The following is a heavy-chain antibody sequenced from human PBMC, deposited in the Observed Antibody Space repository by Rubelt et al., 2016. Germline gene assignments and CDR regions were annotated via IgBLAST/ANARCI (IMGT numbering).Heavy chain of an antibody. Sequence: EVQLVESGGGLVQPGGSLRLSCAASGFTVSSNYMSWVRQAPGKGLEWVANIKQDGSEKYYVDSVKGRFTISRDNAKNSLYLQMNSRRAEETAVYYCAREVTVTDAFDIWGQGTMVTVSS. D-gene: IGHD4-11*01. J-gene: IGHJ3*02. CDR1: GFTVSSNY. CDR3: AREVTVTDAFDI. V-gene: IGHV3-7*01. CDR2: IKQDGSEK.